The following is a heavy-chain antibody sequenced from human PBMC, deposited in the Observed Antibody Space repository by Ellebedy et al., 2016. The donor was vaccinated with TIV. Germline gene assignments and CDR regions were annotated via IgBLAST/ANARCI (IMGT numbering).Heavy chain of an antibody. CDR2: IDPSDSYT. V-gene: IGHV5-10-1*01. J-gene: IGHJ6*02. CDR1: GYSFTSYW. Sequence: KVSCKGSGYSFTSYWISWVRQMPGKGLEWMGRIDPSDSYTNYSPSFQGHVTISADKSIRTAYLQWSSLKASDTAMYYCARPYCSGTSCPDYHYYYGMDVWGQGTTVTVSS. CDR3: ARPYCSGTSCPDYHYYYGMDV. D-gene: IGHD2-2*01.